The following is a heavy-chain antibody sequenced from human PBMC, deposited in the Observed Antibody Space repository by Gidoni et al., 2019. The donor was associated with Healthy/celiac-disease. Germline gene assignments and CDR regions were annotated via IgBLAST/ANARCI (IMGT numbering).Heavy chain of an antibody. Sequence: QVQLQESGPGLVKPSETLSLTCTVSGGSISSYYWSWIRQPPGKGLEWIGYIYYSGSTNYNPSLKSRVTISVDTSKNQFSLKLSSVTAADTAVYYCAREGGSSWYVGFDYWGQGTLVTVSS. CDR3: AREGGSSWYVGFDY. J-gene: IGHJ4*02. CDR1: GGSISSYY. CDR2: IYYSGST. V-gene: IGHV4-59*01. D-gene: IGHD6-13*01.